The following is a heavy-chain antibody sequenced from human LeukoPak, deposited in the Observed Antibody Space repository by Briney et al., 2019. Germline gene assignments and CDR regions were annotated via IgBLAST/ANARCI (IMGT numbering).Heavy chain of an antibody. CDR3: AGISYSGTWPVGY. CDR2: ISAGGDTT. CDR1: GFTFSSYA. J-gene: IGHJ4*02. V-gene: IGHV3-23*01. Sequence: PGGSLRLSCVASGFTFSSYAMSWVRQAPEKGLEWVSGISAGGDTTYTADSVRGRFTISRDNSNNTLYLQMNTPTAEDTAVYYCAGISYSGTWPVGYWGQGALVTVTA. D-gene: IGHD6-25*01.